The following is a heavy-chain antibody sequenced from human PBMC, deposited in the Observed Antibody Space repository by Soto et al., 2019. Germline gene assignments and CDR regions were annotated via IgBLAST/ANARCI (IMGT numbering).Heavy chain of an antibody. D-gene: IGHD1-26*01. Sequence: SCAASGFTFSSYGMHWVRQAPGKGLEWVAVISYDGSNKYYADSVKGRFTISRDNSKNTLYLQMNSLRAEDTAVYYCAKGDSGSYHYYYYGMDVWGQGTTVTVSS. V-gene: IGHV3-30*18. CDR3: AKGDSGSYHYYYYGMDV. CDR1: GFTFSSYG. J-gene: IGHJ6*02. CDR2: ISYDGSNK.